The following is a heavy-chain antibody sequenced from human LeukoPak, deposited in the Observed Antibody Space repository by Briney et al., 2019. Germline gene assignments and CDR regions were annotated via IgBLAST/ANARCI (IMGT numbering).Heavy chain of an antibody. CDR2: INPNSGGT. CDR3: ARIQLWFNDKPDY. CDR1: GYTFTGYY. V-gene: IGHV1-2*06. J-gene: IGHJ4*02. D-gene: IGHD5-18*01. Sequence: ASVKVSCKASGYTFTGYYMHWVRQAPGQGLERMGRINPNSGGTNYAQKFQGRVTMTRDTSISTAYMELSRLRSDDTAVYYCARIQLWFNDKPDYWGQGTLVTVSS.